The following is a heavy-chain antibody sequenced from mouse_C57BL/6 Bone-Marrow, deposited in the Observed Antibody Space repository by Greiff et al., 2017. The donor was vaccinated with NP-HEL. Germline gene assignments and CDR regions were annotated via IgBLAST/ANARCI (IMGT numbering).Heavy chain of an antibody. CDR1: GFSLSTSGMG. J-gene: IGHJ1*03. CDR2: IYWDDDK. Sequence: QVTLKESGPGILQSSQTLSLTCSFSGFSLSTSGMGVSWIRQPSGKGLEWLAHIYWDDDKRYNPSLKSRLTISKDTSRNQVFLKITSVDTADTATYYCARRARGVITTARGYFDVWGTGTTVTVSS. V-gene: IGHV8-12*01. CDR3: ARRARGVITTARGYFDV. D-gene: IGHD1-1*01.